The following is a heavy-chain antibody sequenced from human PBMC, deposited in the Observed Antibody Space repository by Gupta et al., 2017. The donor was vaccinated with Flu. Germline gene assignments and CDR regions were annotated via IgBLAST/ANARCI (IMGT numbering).Heavy chain of an antibody. CDR1: GFTFSSHD. D-gene: IGHD2-2*01. CDR2: TSGARHTT. V-gene: IGHV3-23*01. J-gene: IGHJ5*02. Sequence: EVQLLESGGGLVQPGGSLRLSCAPSGFTFSSHDMTWVPQSPGKGLEWVSSTSGARHTTYYADSVKGRFTISRDNSKNILYLEMNSLRAEDTAVYYCAKGGDCSTTSCYLFGQGYFDPWGQGIVVTVSS. CDR3: AKGGDCSTTSCYLFGQGYFDP.